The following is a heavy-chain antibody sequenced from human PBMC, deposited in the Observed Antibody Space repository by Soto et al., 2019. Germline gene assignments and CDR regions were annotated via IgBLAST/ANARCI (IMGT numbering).Heavy chain of an antibody. CDR1: GYTFSNYG. Sequence: ASVKVSCKAAGYTFSNYGISWMRQVPGPGLEWMGWISAYNGETKYAQKFQGRVSMTTDTSTNTAYMELGSLRSDDTAVYYCARASGTGVGIKSYWGQGTMVTVSS. J-gene: IGHJ4*02. CDR2: ISAYNGET. D-gene: IGHD1-26*01. V-gene: IGHV1-18*01. CDR3: ARASGTGVGIKSY.